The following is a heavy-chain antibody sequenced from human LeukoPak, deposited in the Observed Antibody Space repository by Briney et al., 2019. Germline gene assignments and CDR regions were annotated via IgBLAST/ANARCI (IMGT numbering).Heavy chain of an antibody. J-gene: IGHJ6*02. Sequence: GGSLRLSCAASGFTFDDYAMHWVRQAPGKGLEWVSGISWNSGSIGYADSVKGRFTISRDNAKNSLYLQMNSLRAEDTALYYCAKDGGGSGLYYYYGMDVWGQGTTVTVSS. D-gene: IGHD2-15*01. CDR2: ISWNSGSI. CDR3: AKDGGGSGLYYYYGMDV. CDR1: GFTFDDYA. V-gene: IGHV3-9*01.